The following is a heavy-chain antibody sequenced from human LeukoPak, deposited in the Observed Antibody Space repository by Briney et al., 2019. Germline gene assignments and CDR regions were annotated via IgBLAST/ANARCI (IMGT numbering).Heavy chain of an antibody. CDR3: AREGVSAGSWVDY. Sequence: GGSLRLSCAASGFTFSSYSMNWVRQAPGKGLEWVSSISSSSSYIYYADSVKGRFTISRDNAKNSLYLQMNSLRAEDTAVYYCAREGVSAGSWVDYWGQGTLVTVSS. CDR2: ISSSSSYI. CDR1: GFTFSSYS. V-gene: IGHV3-21*01. D-gene: IGHD6-13*01. J-gene: IGHJ4*02.